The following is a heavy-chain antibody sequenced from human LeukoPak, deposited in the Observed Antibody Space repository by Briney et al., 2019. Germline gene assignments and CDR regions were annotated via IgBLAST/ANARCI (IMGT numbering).Heavy chain of an antibody. CDR2: IYCSGST. CDR3: ARHWFISSGHYIDY. CDR1: GGSISSSSYY. J-gene: IGHJ4*02. V-gene: IGHV4-39*01. Sequence: SETLSLTCTVSGGSISSSSYYWGWIRQPPGKGLEWIGSIYCSGSTYYNPSLKSRVTISVDTSKNQFSLKLSSVTAADTAVYYCARHWFISSGHYIDYWGQGTLVTVSS. D-gene: IGHD6-19*01.